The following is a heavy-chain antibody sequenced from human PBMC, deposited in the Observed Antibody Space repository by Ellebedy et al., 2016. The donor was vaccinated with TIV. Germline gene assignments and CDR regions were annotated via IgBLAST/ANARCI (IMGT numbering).Heavy chain of an antibody. CDR2: IGTAGDT. J-gene: IGHJ4*02. CDR3: ARATAGFDY. V-gene: IGHV3-13*01. Sequence: PGGSLRLSCAASGFTFSSYWMSWVRQATGRGLEWVSGIGTAGDTYYPGSVKGRFTISRENAKNSLYLQMNSLRAEDTAVYYCARATAGFDYWGQGTLVTVSS. D-gene: IGHD1-1*01. CDR1: GFTFSSYW.